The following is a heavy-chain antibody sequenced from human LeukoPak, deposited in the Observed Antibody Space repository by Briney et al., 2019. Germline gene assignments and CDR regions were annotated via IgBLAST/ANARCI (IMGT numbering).Heavy chain of an antibody. CDR2: ISGVGDIT. CDR1: GFMFRSSS. V-gene: IGHV3-23*01. Sequence: PGGSLRLSCAASGFMFRSSSMSWVRQAPGKGLEWVSSISGVGDITHYAESVQGRFTISRDNPGNTLYVQMNSLRVDDTAVCYCAKVKSSLTVVGAWGQGTLVTVSS. J-gene: IGHJ5*02. D-gene: IGHD3-22*01. CDR3: AKVKSSLTVVGA.